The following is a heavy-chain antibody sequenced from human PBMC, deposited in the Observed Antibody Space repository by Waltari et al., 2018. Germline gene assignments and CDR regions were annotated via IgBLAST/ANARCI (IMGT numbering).Heavy chain of an antibody. CDR1: GFTFSSYA. D-gene: IGHD1-1*01. Sequence: EVQLVESGGGLVQPGGSLRLSCAASGFTFSSYAMSWVRQAPGKGLEWVSAISGSGGSTYYADSVKGRFTISRDNSKNTLYLQMNSLRSEDTAVYYCARELNEDPAHSHRSHSRYFDYWGQGTLVTVSS. J-gene: IGHJ4*02. V-gene: IGHV3-23*04. CDR3: ARELNEDPAHSHRSHSRYFDY. CDR2: ISGSGGST.